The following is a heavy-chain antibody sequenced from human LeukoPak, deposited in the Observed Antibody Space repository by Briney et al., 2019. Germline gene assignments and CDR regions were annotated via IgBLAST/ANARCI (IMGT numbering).Heavy chain of an antibody. CDR3: ARERESGSYRYFDY. CDR1: GGTFSSYA. D-gene: IGHD1-26*01. V-gene: IGHV1-69*01. Sequence: RASVKVSCKASGGTFSSYAISWVRQAPGQGLEWMGGIILIFGTANYAQKFQGRVTITADESTSTAYMELSSLRSEDTAVYYCARERESGSYRYFDYWGQGTLVTVSS. J-gene: IGHJ4*02. CDR2: IILIFGTA.